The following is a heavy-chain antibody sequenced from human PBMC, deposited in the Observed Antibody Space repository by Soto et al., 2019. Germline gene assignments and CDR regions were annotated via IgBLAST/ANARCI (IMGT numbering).Heavy chain of an antibody. D-gene: IGHD2-15*01. CDR1: GYSFGDYW. J-gene: IGHJ6*02. CDR3: GRFGLGGCRGGRCFTSFHYYGMDV. V-gene: IGHV5-51*01. Sequence: GESLKFSCRVSGYSFGDYWIGWVRQTPGKGLEWMGIIFPHDSNIVYSPSFQGQVIFSVDKSITTAHLQWSSLEASGTGTYYCGRFGLGGCRGGRCFTSFHYYGMDVWGQGTTVTVSS. CDR2: IFPHDSNI.